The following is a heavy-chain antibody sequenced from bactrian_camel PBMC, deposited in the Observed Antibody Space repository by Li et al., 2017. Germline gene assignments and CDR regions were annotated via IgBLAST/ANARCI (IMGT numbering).Heavy chain of an antibody. Sequence: QLVESGGGSVRAGGSLTLYCSASRFFACMGWFRQAPGKGLEWVSSIYSDGSNTYYADSVKGRFTISKDNAENTLVLQMNSLKPEDTAMYYCAAASLSAACDCSGGNCSTLLGDEFARWGQGTQVTVS. D-gene: IGHD2*01. CDR2: IYSDGSNT. J-gene: IGHJ4*01. V-gene: IGHV3S2*01. CDR3: AAASLSAACDCSGGNCSTLLGDEFAR. CDR1: RFFAC.